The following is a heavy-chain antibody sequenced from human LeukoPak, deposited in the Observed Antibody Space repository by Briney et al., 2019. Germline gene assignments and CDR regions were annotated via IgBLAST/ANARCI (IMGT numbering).Heavy chain of an antibody. CDR3: ASIAFCSSGNCFDP. J-gene: IGHJ5*02. Sequence: EASVKVSCKTYGYTFTGYYIHSVRQAPGQGLEWMGWINPKSGGANYAQKFQGRVTMTRDTSISTAYMELSRLRSVDTAVYYCASIAFCSSGNCFDPWGQGTLVTVSS. V-gene: IGHV1-2*02. D-gene: IGHD6-25*01. CDR1: GYTFTGYY. CDR2: INPKSGGA.